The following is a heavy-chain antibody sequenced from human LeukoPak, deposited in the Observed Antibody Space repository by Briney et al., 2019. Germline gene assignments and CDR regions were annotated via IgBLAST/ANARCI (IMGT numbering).Heavy chain of an antibody. CDR3: ARGLGARDY. V-gene: IGHV4-34*01. Sequence: PSETLSLTCAVYGGSFSGYYWSWIRQPPGKGLEWIGEINHSGSTNYNPSLKSRATISVDTSKNQFSLKLSSVTAADTAVYYCARGLGARDYWGQGTLVTVSS. CDR2: INHSGST. D-gene: IGHD1-26*01. J-gene: IGHJ4*02. CDR1: GGSFSGYY.